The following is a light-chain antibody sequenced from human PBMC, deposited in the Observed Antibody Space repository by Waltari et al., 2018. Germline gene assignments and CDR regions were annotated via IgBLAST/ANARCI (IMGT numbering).Light chain of an antibody. Sequence: SSELTQDPAVSVALGQTVRITCQGDSLRGYYASWYQQKPGQAPVLIIYGKNTRPAGIPDRFSGASSGNTGSLTITGAQAEDEADYYCYSRDNSGDHLRVFGTGTKVTVL. CDR3: YSRDNSGDHLRV. V-gene: IGLV3-19*01. CDR1: SLRGYY. J-gene: IGLJ1*01. CDR2: GKN.